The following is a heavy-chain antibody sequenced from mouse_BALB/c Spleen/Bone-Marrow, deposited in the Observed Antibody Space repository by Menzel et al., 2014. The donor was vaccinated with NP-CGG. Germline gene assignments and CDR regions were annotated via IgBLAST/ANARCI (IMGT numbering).Heavy chain of an antibody. J-gene: IGHJ1*01. CDR1: GFTFTDYY. D-gene: IGHD1-1*01. Sequence: EVKLVESGGGLVQPGGSLGLSCATSGFTFTDYYMSWVRQPPGKALEWLGFIRNKANGYTTEYSASVKGRFTISRDNSQSILYLQMNTLRAEDSATYYCARDRNYGSSWYFDVWGAGTTVTVSS. V-gene: IGHV7-3*02. CDR2: IRNKANGYTT. CDR3: ARDRNYGSSWYFDV.